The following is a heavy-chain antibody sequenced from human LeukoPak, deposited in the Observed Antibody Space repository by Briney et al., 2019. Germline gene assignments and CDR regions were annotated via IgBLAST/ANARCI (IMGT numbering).Heavy chain of an antibody. J-gene: IGHJ6*03. CDR2: ISSSGSTI. CDR3: ARGLWEQLGKSYYYYYYMDV. D-gene: IGHD6-13*01. Sequence: GGSLRLSCAASGFTFSDYYMSWIRQAPGKGLEWVSYISSSGSTIYYADSVKGRFTISRDNAKNSLYLQMNSLRAEDTAVYYCARGLWEQLGKSYYYYYYMDVWGKGTTVTISS. V-gene: IGHV3-11*01. CDR1: GFTFSDYY.